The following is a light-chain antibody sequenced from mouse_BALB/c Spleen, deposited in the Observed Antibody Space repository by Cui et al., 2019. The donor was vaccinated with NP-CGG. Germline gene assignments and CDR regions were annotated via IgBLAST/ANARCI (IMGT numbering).Light chain of an antibody. CDR1: TGAVTTSNY. CDR2: GTN. J-gene: IGLJ1*01. CDR3: ALWYSNHWV. V-gene: IGLV1*01. Sequence: QPVVTPESDFTTSPGETVTLTCRSSTGAVTTSNYANWVQEKPDHLFTGLIGGTNNRIPGVPARFSGSLIGDKAALTITGAQTEDEAIYFCALWYSNHWVFGGGTKLTVL.